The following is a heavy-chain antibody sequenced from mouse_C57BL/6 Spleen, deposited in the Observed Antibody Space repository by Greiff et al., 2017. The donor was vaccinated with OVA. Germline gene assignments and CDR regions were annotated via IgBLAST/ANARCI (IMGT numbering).Heavy chain of an antibody. CDR1: GYTFTSYW. V-gene: IGHV1-64*01. D-gene: IGHD2-3*01. J-gene: IGHJ3*01. CDR3: ARNDGYYPAWFAY. CDR2: IHPNSGST. Sequence: QVQLQQPGAELVKPGASVKLSCKASGYTFTSYWMHWVKQRPGPGLEWIGMIHPNSGSTNYNEKFKSKATLTVDKSSSTAYMQLSSLTSEDSAVYYCARNDGYYPAWFAYWGQGTLVTVSA.